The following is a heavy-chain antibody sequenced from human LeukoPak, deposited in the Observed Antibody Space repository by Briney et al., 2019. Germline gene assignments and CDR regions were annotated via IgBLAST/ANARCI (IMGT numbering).Heavy chain of an antibody. Sequence: PSETLSLTCTVSGGSISSYYWSWIRQPAGKGLEWIGRIYTSGSTNYNPSLKSRVTMSVDTSKNQFSLKLSSVTAADTAVYYCARDVVDFWSGYDSYYYYYMDVWGKRTTVTVSS. CDR2: IYTSGST. D-gene: IGHD3-3*01. V-gene: IGHV4-4*07. J-gene: IGHJ6*03. CDR1: GGSISSYY. CDR3: ARDVVDFWSGYDSYYYYYMDV.